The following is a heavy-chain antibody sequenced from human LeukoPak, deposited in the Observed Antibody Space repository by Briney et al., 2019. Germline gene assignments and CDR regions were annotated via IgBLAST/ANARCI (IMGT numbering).Heavy chain of an antibody. CDR2: ITKFGST. D-gene: IGHD5-18*01. Sequence: SVKVSCKASGDTFSNYAISWVRLAPGQGLEWMGAITKFGSTNYAHNFAGRVTMTADKSTNTAYMELSSLKSDDTAVYYCARDRSGYGNYFDFWGQGTLVTVSS. J-gene: IGHJ4*02. CDR1: GDTFSNYA. V-gene: IGHV1-69*06. CDR3: ARDRSGYGNYFDF.